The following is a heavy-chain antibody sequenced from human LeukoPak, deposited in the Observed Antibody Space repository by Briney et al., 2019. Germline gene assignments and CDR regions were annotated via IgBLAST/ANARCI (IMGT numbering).Heavy chain of an antibody. CDR2: INHRGST. D-gene: IGHD6-13*01. Sequence: SETLSLTCAVYGGSFSGYYWSWIRQPPGKGLEWIGEINHRGSTNYNPSLKSRVTISVDTSKNQFSLKLSSVTAADTAVYYCARGDGEPYSSSWYTYWGQGTLVTASS. CDR1: GGSFSGYY. J-gene: IGHJ4*02. V-gene: IGHV4-34*01. CDR3: ARGDGEPYSSSWYTY.